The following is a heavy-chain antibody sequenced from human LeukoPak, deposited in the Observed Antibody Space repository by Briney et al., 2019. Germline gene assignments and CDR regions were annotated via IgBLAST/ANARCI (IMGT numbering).Heavy chain of an antibody. Sequence: SETLSLTCAVYGGSFSGYYWSWIRQPPGKGLEWIGEINHSGSTNYNPSLKSRVTISVDMSKNQFSLKLSSVTAADTAVYYCARGTRTFDPWGQGTLVTVSS. CDR1: GGSFSGYY. V-gene: IGHV4-34*01. J-gene: IGHJ5*02. CDR3: ARGTRTFDP. CDR2: INHSGST. D-gene: IGHD2-2*01.